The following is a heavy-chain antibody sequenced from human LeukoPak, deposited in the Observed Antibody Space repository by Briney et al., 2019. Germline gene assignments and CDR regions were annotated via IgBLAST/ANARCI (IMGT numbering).Heavy chain of an antibody. CDR2: IWYDGSNK. CDR3: ARDPPYYYYGMDV. V-gene: IGHV3-33*01. J-gene: IGHJ6*02. CDR1: GFTFSSYG. Sequence: GRSLRLSCAASGFTFSSYGVHWVRQAPGKGLEWVAVIWYDGSNKYYADSVKGRFTISRDNSKNTLYLQMNSLRAEDTAVYYCARDPPYYYYGMDVWGQGTTVTVSS.